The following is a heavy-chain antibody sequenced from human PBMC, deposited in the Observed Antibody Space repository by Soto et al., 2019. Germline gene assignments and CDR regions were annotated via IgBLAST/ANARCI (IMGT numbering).Heavy chain of an antibody. D-gene: IGHD3-10*01. J-gene: IGHJ6*02. V-gene: IGHV1-2*02. CDR2: INTKFGDT. CDR3: ARNMDYYYGPGSGNGHGF. CDR1: GYTFTAYY. Sequence: QVQLVQSGAEVKEPGDSVRVSCEASGYTFTAYYIHWVRQAPGQGLEWMGWINTKFGDTTYAQDFQGRVSMTRDMSVSTVYMALRRLTSDYTAIYYCARNMDYYYGPGSGNGHGFWGQGTTVTVFS.